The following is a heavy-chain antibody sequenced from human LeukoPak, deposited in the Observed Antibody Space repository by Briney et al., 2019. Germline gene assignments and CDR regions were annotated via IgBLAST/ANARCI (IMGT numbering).Heavy chain of an antibody. Sequence: SVKVSCKASGGTFSSYAISWVRQALGQGLEWMGGIIPIFGTANYAQKFQGRVTITTDESTSTAYMELSSLRSEDTAVYYCALGSSGYLLGYWGQGTLVTVSS. CDR2: IIPIFGTA. CDR3: ALGSSGYLLGY. CDR1: GGTFSSYA. D-gene: IGHD3-22*01. V-gene: IGHV1-69*05. J-gene: IGHJ4*02.